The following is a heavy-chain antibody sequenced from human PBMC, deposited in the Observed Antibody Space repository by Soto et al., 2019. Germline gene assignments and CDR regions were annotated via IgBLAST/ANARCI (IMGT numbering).Heavy chain of an antibody. Sequence: SETLSLTCAVSGGSISSGVYSWSWIRQPPGKGLEWIGYIYHSGSTYYNPSLKSRVTISVDRSKNQFSLKLSSVTAADTAVYYCERERGYSGYASYENWFDNWGKGILVT. CDR3: ERERGYSGYASYENWFDN. J-gene: IGHJ5*02. CDR2: IYHSGST. CDR1: GGSISSGVYS. D-gene: IGHD5-12*01. V-gene: IGHV4-30-2*01.